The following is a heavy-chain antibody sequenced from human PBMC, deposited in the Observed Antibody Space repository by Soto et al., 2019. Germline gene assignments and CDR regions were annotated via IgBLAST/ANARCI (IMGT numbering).Heavy chain of an antibody. V-gene: IGHV3-23*01. CDR1: GFTFSSYA. J-gene: IGHJ4*02. CDR2: ISGSGGST. D-gene: IGHD1-1*01. CDR3: SKDPGGYYYFDF. Sequence: PGGSLRLSCAASGFTFSSYAMSWVRQAPGKGLEWVSAISGSGGSTYYADSVKGRFTISRDNSKNTLYLQMNSLRAEDTAVYYFSKDPGGYYYFDFWGQGTLVTGSS.